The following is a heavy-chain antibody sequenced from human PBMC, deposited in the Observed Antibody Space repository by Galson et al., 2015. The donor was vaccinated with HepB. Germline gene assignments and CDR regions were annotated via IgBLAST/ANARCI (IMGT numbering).Heavy chain of an antibody. D-gene: IGHD3-10*01. CDR1: GFTFSSYA. CDR3: ARDPNTMVRGVFGY. J-gene: IGHJ4*02. Sequence: SLRLSCAASGFTFSSYAMSWVRQAPGKGLEWVSYISSSSSTIYYADSVKGRFTISRDNAKNSLYLQMNSLRDEDTAVYYCARDPNTMVRGVFGYWGQGTLVTVSS. CDR2: ISSSSSTI. V-gene: IGHV3-48*02.